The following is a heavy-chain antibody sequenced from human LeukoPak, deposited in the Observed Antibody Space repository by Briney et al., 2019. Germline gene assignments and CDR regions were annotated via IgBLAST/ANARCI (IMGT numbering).Heavy chain of an antibody. Sequence: GGSLRLSCAASEFTFSRYAMSWVRQAPGKGLEWVAVISYDGSNKYYADSVKGRFTISRDNSKNTLYLQMNSLRAEDTAVYYCARDGERYCSGGSCYFTNWFDPWGQGTLVTVSS. J-gene: IGHJ5*02. D-gene: IGHD2-15*01. CDR3: ARDGERYCSGGSCYFTNWFDP. V-gene: IGHV3-30-3*01. CDR1: EFTFSRYA. CDR2: ISYDGSNK.